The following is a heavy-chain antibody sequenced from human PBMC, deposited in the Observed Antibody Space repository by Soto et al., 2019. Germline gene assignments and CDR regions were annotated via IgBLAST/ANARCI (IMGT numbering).Heavy chain of an antibody. J-gene: IGHJ5*02. Sequence: QVQLVQSGAEVKKPGASVKVSCKASGYTFSSYGISWVRQAPGQGLEWMGRISAYDGNTNYAQKRQGRVTMTTDTSTSTAYMEPRSLRSDDTAVYYCARDRGYNWNYGWFDPWGQGTLVTVSS. CDR3: ARDRGYNWNYGWFDP. D-gene: IGHD1-7*01. V-gene: IGHV1-18*01. CDR1: GYTFSSYG. CDR2: ISAYDGNT.